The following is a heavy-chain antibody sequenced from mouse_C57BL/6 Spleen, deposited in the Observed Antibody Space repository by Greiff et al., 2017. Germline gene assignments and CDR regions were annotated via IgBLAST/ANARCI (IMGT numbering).Heavy chain of an antibody. Sequence: EVQLQQSVAELVRPGASVKLSCTASGFNINNTYMHWVNQRPEKGLEWIGRIDPANGNTKYAPNFQGTATITADTSSNTAYLQLSSLPSEDTAIYYCTRRYYGSCYGGLADWGKGTLVTVSA. J-gene: IGHJ3*01. V-gene: IGHV14-3*01. D-gene: IGHD1-1*01. CDR3: TRRYYGSCYGGLAD. CDR1: GFNINNTY. CDR2: IDPANGNT.